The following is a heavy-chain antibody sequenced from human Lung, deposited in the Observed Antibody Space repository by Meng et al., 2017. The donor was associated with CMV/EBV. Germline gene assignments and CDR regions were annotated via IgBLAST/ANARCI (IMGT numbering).Heavy chain of an antibody. CDR1: CPSFTTSSYY. CDR2: FYYDGGT. V-gene: IGHV4-39*01. D-gene: IGHD1-14*01. Sequence: SVILSFTXXVFCPSFTTSSYYGIWIRQPPGTGLKRNGSFYYDGGTYYNPSLKSRVTVFVDTSKNQFSLKVTSVTAADTAMYYCVRRFHLTYPADWGRGTLVTVSS. J-gene: IGHJ4*02. CDR3: VRRFHLTYPAD.